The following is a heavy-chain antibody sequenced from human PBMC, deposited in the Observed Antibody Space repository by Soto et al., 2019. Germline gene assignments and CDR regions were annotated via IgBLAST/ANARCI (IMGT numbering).Heavy chain of an antibody. D-gene: IGHD3-3*01. CDR3: ARLPTYDFWSGYYEKLYYYYGMDV. Sequence: SETLSLTCAVYGGSFSGYYWSWIRQPPGKGLEWIGEINHSGSTNYNPSLKSRVTISVDTSKNQFSLKLSSVTAADTAVYHCARLPTYDFWSGYYEKLYYYYGMDVWGQGTTVTVSS. CDR2: INHSGST. CDR1: GGSFSGYY. V-gene: IGHV4-34*01. J-gene: IGHJ6*02.